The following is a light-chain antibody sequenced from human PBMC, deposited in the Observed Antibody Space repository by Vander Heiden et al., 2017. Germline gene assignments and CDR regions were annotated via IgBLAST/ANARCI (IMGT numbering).Light chain of an antibody. J-gene: IGLJ3*02. CDR1: SSDVGSYHL. CDR2: EVS. Sequence: QSALTQPASVSGSPGQSITISCTGTSSDVGSYHLASWYQHHPGKAPQLIIYEVSKRPSGISHRFSGSKSGNTASLTVSGLQAEDEADYYCCSYAGTTTVVVFGGGTKLTVL. V-gene: IGLV2-23*02. CDR3: CSYAGTTTVVV.